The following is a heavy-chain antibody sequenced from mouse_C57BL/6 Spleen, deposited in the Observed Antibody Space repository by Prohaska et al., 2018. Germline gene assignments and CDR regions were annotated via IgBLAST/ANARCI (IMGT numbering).Heavy chain of an antibody. D-gene: IGHD1-1*01. CDR3: AANYYGSPFAY. J-gene: IGHJ3*01. CDR1: GYTFTSYW. V-gene: IGHV1-69*01. CDR2: IDPSDSYT. Sequence: QVQLQQPGAELVMPGASVKLSCKASGYTFTSYWMHWVKQRPVQGLEWIGEIDPSDSYTNYNQNFKGKATLTLDKSSSTADMQLSSLTSEDSAVYYCAANYYGSPFAYWGQGTLVTVSA.